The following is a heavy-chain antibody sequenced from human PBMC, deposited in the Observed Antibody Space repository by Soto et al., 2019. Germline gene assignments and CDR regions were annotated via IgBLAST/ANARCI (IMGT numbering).Heavy chain of an antibody. D-gene: IGHD6-19*01. V-gene: IGHV1-24*01. Sequence: ASVKVSCKVSGYTLTELSMHWVRQAPGKGLEWMGGFDPEDGETIYAQKFQGRVTMTEDTSTDTAYMELSSLRSEDTAVYYCATSRKHSSGHTFAYDIWGQGTMVTVSS. J-gene: IGHJ3*02. CDR3: ATSRKHSSGHTFAYDI. CDR2: FDPEDGET. CDR1: GYTLTELS.